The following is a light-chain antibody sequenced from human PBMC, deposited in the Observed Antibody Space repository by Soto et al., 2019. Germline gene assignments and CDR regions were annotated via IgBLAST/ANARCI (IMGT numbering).Light chain of an antibody. Sequence: QSVLTQSPSASGTPGQRVTISCSGSSSNIGSNNVNWYQQLPGTAPKLLIYSNNQRPSGVPDRFSGSKSGTSASLAISGLQSEDEADYYCAAWDDSLNGVVFGGGTKLTV. V-gene: IGLV1-44*01. CDR1: SSNIGSNN. CDR2: SNN. CDR3: AAWDDSLNGVV. J-gene: IGLJ2*01.